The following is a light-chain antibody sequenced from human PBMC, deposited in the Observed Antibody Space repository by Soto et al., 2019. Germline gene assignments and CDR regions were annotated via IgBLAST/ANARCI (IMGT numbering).Light chain of an antibody. J-gene: IGKJ1*01. V-gene: IGKV3-15*01. Sequence: EIVLTQSPGTLSLSPGERATLSCWASQSVSSNLAWYKQKPGQAPRLLIYGASTRATGIPARVSGSGSGTEFTLTISSLKSEDFEVYYCQQYNNWPRTFGQGTKVDIK. CDR3: QQYNNWPRT. CDR2: GAS. CDR1: QSVSSN.